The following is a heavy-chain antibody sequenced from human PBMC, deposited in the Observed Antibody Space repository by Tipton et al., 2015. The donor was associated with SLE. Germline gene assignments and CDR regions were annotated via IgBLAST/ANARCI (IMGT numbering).Heavy chain of an antibody. Sequence: TLSLTCTVSGGSFGGFYWSWIRQSPGKGLQWVGEVNESGRKNYNPSLKSRVTVSVDTSQKQISLNLRSVTAADTAVYYCARGRYSSSSVYYSYYMDVWGKGTTVTVSS. CDR2: VNESGRK. V-gene: IGHV4-34*01. CDR1: GGSFGGFY. J-gene: IGHJ6*03. CDR3: ARGRYSSSSVYYSYYMDV. D-gene: IGHD6-6*01.